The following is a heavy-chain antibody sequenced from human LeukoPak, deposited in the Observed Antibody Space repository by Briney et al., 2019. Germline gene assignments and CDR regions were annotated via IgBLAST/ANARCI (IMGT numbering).Heavy chain of an antibody. Sequence: GSLILSCAASRFTVNSYAMSWGRQAPGKGLEWVSAISGSGGTTYYADSVKGRFTISRNNSKNTMYLQMNSLRAEDTAVYYCAKGRSYSSSWYYYFDYWGQGTLVTVSS. J-gene: IGHJ4*02. CDR3: AKGRSYSSSWYYYFDY. CDR1: RFTVNSYA. V-gene: IGHV3-23*01. CDR2: ISGSGGTT. D-gene: IGHD6-13*01.